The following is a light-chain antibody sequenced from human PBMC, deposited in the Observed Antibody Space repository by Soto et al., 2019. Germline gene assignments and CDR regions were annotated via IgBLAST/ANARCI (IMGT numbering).Light chain of an antibody. CDR3: CSYAGGSNV. Sequence: QSVLTQPASVSGSPGQSITISCTGTSSDVGSYKFVSWYQQYPGKAPKLMIYEGSKRPSGVSDRFSGSKSGNTASLTISGLQDEDEADYFCCSYAGGSNVFGAGNK. V-gene: IGLV2-23*03. CDR2: EGS. J-gene: IGLJ2*01. CDR1: SSDVGSYKF.